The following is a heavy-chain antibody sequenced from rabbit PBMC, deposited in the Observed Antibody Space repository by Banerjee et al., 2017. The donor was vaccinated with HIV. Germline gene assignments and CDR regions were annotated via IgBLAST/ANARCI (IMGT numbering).Heavy chain of an antibody. CDR2: INTSSGNT. D-gene: IGHD4-1*01. V-gene: IGHV1S45*01. CDR1: GFSFSNKYV. CDR3: ARVTGSVWGVGFGL. J-gene: IGHJ4*01. Sequence: QEQLEESGGDLVKPEGSLTLTCTASGFSFSNKYVMCWVRQAPGKGLEWIACINTSSGNTVYATWAKGRFTISKTSWTTVTLQMTSLTAADTATYFCARVTGSVWGVGFGLWGPGTLVTVS.